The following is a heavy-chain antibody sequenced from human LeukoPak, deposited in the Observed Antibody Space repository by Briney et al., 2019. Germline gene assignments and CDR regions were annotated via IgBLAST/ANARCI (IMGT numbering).Heavy chain of an antibody. J-gene: IGHJ6*02. D-gene: IGHD2-2*01. CDR2: ISSSSSYI. CDR3: ARDQRIVVVPAAIYYYYGMDV. CDR1: GFTFSSYS. V-gene: IGHV3-21*01. Sequence: GGSLRLSCAASGFTFSSYSMNWVRQAPGKGLEWVSSISSSSSYIYYADSVKGRFTISRGNAKNSLYLQMNSLRAEDTAVYYCARDQRIVVVPAAIYYYYGMDVWGQGTTVTVSS.